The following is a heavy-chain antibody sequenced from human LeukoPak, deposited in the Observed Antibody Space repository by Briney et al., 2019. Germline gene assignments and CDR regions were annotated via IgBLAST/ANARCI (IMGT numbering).Heavy chain of an antibody. J-gene: IGHJ3*02. D-gene: IGHD4-17*01. Sequence: GGSLRLSCAASGFTFSTYEMNWVRQAPGKGLEWVSYISSSGRTIYYADSVKGRFTISRDNAKNSLYLQMNSLRAEDTAVYYCARDTMTTVTGGAFDIWGQGTVVTVSS. CDR2: ISSSGRTI. CDR3: ARDTMTTVTGGAFDI. CDR1: GFTFSTYE. V-gene: IGHV3-48*03.